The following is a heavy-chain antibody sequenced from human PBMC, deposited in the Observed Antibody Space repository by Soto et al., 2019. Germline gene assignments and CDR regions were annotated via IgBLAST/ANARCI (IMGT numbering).Heavy chain of an antibody. V-gene: IGHV3-30*18. CDR2: ISYDGSNK. CDR1: GFTFSSYG. D-gene: IGHD3-22*01. CDR3: AKDRNYYDSSGHFDY. J-gene: IGHJ4*02. Sequence: GGSLRLSCAASGFTFSSYGMHWVRQAPGKGLEWVAVISYDGSNKYYADSVKGRFTISRDNSKNTLYLQMNSLRAEDTAVYYCAKDRNYYDSSGHFDYWGQGTLVTVSS.